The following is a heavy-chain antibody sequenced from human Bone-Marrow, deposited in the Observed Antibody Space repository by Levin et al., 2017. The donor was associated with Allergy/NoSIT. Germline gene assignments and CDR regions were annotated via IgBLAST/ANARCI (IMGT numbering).Heavy chain of an antibody. J-gene: IGHJ5*02. CDR2: ISNDGSSK. V-gene: IGHV3-30*18. CDR3: AKGCEYSSSWQGRALES. CDR1: GFSFSTYG. D-gene: IGHD6-13*01. Sequence: GGSLRLSCGASGFSFSTYGMHWVRQAPGKGLEWVALISNDGSSKYHEDSVKGRFTISRDNSKNTLYLQMDSLRAEDTAVYYCAKGCEYSSSWQGRALESWRQGTLVTVPS.